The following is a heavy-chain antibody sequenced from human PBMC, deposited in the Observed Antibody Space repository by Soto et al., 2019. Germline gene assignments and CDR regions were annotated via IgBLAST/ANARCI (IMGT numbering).Heavy chain of an antibody. J-gene: IGHJ4*01. CDR3: ARENFSATGSYYDY. V-gene: IGHV1-3*01. CDR1: GYTFTEHS. CDR2: IRAANGQT. D-gene: IGHD6-13*01. Sequence: ASVKVSCKASGYTFTEHSIHWVRQAPGERIEWMGWIRAANGQTDYSRKFQGRVTITRDTSASTIYMELSSLGSEDMAVYYCARENFSATGSYYDYWGHGSLVTDSS.